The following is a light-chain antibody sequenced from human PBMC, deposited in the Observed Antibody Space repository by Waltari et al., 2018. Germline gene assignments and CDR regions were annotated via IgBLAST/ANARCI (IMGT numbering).Light chain of an antibody. CDR3: QQYGGSSGT. V-gene: IGKV3-20*01. Sequence: EIVLTQSPGTLSLSPGERATLSCRASQSVSSSYLAWYQQKPGRAPRLLIYGASSRATGIPDRFSGSGSGTDFTLTISRVEPEDFAVYYCQQYGGSSGTFGQGTKVEI. CDR1: QSVSSSY. CDR2: GAS. J-gene: IGKJ1*01.